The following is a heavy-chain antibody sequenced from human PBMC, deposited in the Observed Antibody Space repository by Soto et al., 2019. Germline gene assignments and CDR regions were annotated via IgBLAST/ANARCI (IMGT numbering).Heavy chain of an antibody. CDR1: GYNFGGSC. V-gene: IGHV5-51*01. D-gene: IGHD6-25*01. CDR3: AIGGFIGAPHDY. CDR2: IFPGDSDT. Sequence: KSSCKASGYNFGGSCIACVRQMPGKGLEGMGIIFPGDSDTRYSPSFQVQVTSSADKSISTVYLQWRSLKDSDTAIYFCAIGGFIGAPHDYWGQGTRVTVSS. J-gene: IGHJ4*02.